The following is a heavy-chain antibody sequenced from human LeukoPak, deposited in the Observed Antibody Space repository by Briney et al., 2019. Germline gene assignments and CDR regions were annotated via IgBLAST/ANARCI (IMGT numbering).Heavy chain of an antibody. CDR3: ARHAFYYGSGSDWFDP. D-gene: IGHD3-10*01. CDR2: IYYSGST. V-gene: IGHV4-39*01. Sequence: SETLSLTCTVSGGSISSSSYYWGWIRQPPGKGLEWIGSIYYSGSTYYNTSLKSRVTISVETSKNQFSLKLSSVTAADTAVYYCARHAFYYGSGSDWFDPWGQGTLVTVSS. CDR1: GGSISSSSYY. J-gene: IGHJ5*02.